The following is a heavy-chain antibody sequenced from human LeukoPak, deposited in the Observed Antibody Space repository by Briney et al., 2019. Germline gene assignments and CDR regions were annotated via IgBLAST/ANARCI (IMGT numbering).Heavy chain of an antibody. J-gene: IGHJ5*02. D-gene: IGHD2-15*01. CDR1: GGXISSDC. V-gene: IGHV4-59*01. Sequence: SETLSLTCTVSGGXISSDCWSWIRQPPGKGREWLGYIYYSGSTNYNPSLKSRVTISVDTSKNQFSLKLSSVTAADTAVYYCARDRGYCSGGSCYRWFDPWGQGTLVTVSS. CDR3: ARDRGYCSGGSCYRWFDP. CDR2: IYYSGST.